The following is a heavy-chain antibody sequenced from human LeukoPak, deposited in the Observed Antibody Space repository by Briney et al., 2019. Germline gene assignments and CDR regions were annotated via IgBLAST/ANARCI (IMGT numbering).Heavy chain of an antibody. V-gene: IGHV3-7*01. J-gene: IGHJ4*02. CDR3: ARGKGVDY. CDR2: IRNDGSDK. D-gene: IGHD3-16*01. CDR1: GFTFSSYS. Sequence: GGSLRLSCAASGFTFSSYSMNWVRQAPGKGLEWVSTIRNDGSDKYYVDSVKGRFTISRDNAKNSLYLQMNSMRAEAADVYYCARGKGVDYWGQGTLVTVSS.